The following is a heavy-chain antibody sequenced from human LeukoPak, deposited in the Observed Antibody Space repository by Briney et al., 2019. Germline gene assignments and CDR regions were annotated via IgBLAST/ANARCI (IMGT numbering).Heavy chain of an antibody. V-gene: IGHV4-34*01. D-gene: IGHD3-3*01. CDR3: ARKGADRSGLGV. CDR2: INHSGST. Sequence: SETLSLTCAVYGGSFSSYYWSWIRQPPGKGLEWIGEINHSGSTNYNPSLKSRVTISVDTSKNQFSLKLSSVTPADTAVYYCARKGADRSGLGVWGKGTTDTISS. J-gene: IGHJ6*04. CDR1: GGSFSSYY.